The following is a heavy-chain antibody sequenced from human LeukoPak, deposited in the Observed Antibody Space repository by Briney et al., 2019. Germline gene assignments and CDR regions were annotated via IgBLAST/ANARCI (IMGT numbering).Heavy chain of an antibody. Sequence: SQTLSLTCTVSGGSISSGSYFWSWIRQPAGKGLEWIGRIYTTGSTNYNPSLKSRVTISVDTSKNQLSLKLSSVTAADTAVYYCARVCRSTSCLLDYWGQGTLVTVSS. V-gene: IGHV4-61*02. J-gene: IGHJ4*02. CDR3: ARVCRSTSCLLDY. D-gene: IGHD2-2*01. CDR1: GGSISSGSYF. CDR2: IYTTGST.